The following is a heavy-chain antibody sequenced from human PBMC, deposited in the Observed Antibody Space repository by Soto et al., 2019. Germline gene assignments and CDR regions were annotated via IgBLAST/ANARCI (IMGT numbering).Heavy chain of an antibody. V-gene: IGHV1-69*13. CDR2: IIPIFGTA. Sequence: SLKVSCKGSGGTFSSYAISGVRQAPGQGLEGMGGIIPIFGTANYAQKFQGRVTITADESTSTAYMELSSLRSEDTAVYYCARAPSHCSGGSCPYYYYGMDVWGQGTTVTVSS. CDR3: ARAPSHCSGGSCPYYYYGMDV. J-gene: IGHJ6*02. D-gene: IGHD2-15*01. CDR1: GGTFSSYA.